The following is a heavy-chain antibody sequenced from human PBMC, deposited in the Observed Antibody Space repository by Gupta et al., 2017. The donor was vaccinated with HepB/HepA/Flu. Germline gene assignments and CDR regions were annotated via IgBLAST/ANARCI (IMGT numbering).Heavy chain of an antibody. V-gene: IGHV4-34*01. CDR3: ATLEPPHVDY. CDR2: INNSGST. CDR1: GGSFSGYY. D-gene: IGHD1-1*01. Sequence: QVQLQQWGAGLLKPSETLSLPCAVYGGSFSGYYWSWIRQPPGKGLEWIGEINNSGSTNDNPSLKSRVNISVDTSKNQFSLKMRSVTAADTAVYDGATLEPPHVDYGGQGTMVTVSS. J-gene: IGHJ4*02.